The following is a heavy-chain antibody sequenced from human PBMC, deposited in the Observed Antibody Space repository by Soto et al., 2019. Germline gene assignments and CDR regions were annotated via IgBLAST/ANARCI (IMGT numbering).Heavy chain of an antibody. CDR3: ARDRRDDSYYYGMDV. Sequence: GGSLRLSCAASGFTFSSYGMHWVRQAPGKGLEWVAVIWYDGSNKYYADSVKGRFTISRDNSKNTLYLQMNSLRAEDTAVYYCARDRRDDSYYYGMDVWGQGTTVTVSS. V-gene: IGHV3-33*01. D-gene: IGHD3-3*01. J-gene: IGHJ6*02. CDR1: GFTFSSYG. CDR2: IWYDGSNK.